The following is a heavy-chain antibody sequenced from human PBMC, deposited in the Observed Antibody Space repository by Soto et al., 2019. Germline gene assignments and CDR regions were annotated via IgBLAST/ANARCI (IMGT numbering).Heavy chain of an antibody. CDR3: ARAMEGGYGDYFDY. J-gene: IGHJ4*02. V-gene: IGHV3-72*01. CDR2: TRNKANSYTT. CDR1: GFTFSDHY. Sequence: GGSLRLSCAASGFTFSDHYMDWVRQAPGKGLEWVGRTRNKANSYTTEYAASEKGRFTISRDDSKNSLYLQMNSLKTEDTAVYYSARAMEGGYGDYFDYWGQGTLVTVS. D-gene: IGHD5-12*01.